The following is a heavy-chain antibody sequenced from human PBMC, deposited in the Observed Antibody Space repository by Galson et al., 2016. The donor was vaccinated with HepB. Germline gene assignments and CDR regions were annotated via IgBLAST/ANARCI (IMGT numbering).Heavy chain of an antibody. CDR2: INHDGSEI. D-gene: IGHD2-21*02. J-gene: IGHJ4*02. CDR3: ARESTAHSD. V-gene: IGHV3-7*03. CDR1: TFAFSRNW. Sequence: SLRLSCATTTFAFSRNWMTWVRQAPGKGLEWVANINHDGSEIHYVDSVKGRFIISRDDAKNSLYLQMNNLIAEDTAMYYCARESTAHSDWGQGTLVTVSS.